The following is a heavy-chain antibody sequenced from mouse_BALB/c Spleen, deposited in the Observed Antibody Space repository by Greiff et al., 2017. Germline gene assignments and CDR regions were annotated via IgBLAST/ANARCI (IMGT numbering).Heavy chain of an antibody. V-gene: IGHV5-4*02. J-gene: IGHJ3*01. CDR1: GFTFSDYY. CDR3: ARDWDES. D-gene: IGHD4-1*01. Sequence: EVQGVESGGGLVKPGGSLKLSCAASGFTFSDYYMYWVRQTPEKRLEWVATISDGGSYTYYPDSVKGRFTISRDNAKNNLYLQMSSLKSEDTAMYYCARDWDESWGQGTLVTVSA. CDR2: ISDGGSYT.